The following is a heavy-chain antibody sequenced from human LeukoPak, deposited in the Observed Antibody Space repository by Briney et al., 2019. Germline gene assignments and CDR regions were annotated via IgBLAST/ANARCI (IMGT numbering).Heavy chain of an antibody. V-gene: IGHV3-21*01. CDR1: GFTFSSYS. J-gene: IGHJ6*02. CDR2: ISSSSSYI. Sequence: GGSLRLSCAASGFTFSSYSMNWVRQAPGKGLEWVSSISSSSSYIYYADSVKGRFTISRDNAKNSLYLQMNSLRAEDTAAYYCARVSVVVVITNYYGMDVWGQGTTVTVSS. CDR3: ARVSVVVVITNYYGMDV. D-gene: IGHD3-22*01.